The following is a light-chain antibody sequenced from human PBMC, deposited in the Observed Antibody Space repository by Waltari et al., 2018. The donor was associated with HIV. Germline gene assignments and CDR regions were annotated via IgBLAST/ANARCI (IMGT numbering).Light chain of an antibody. CDR3: QQRSNWPLT. V-gene: IGKV3-11*01. CDR1: QSVNRY. Sequence: EIVLTQSPATLSLSPGERATLSCRASQSVNRYLAWFQHKPGQAPRLLIYEASNRATGIPARFSGSGSGTDFTLTIASLEPEDFAIYYCQQRSNWPLTFGGGTKVEIK. CDR2: EAS. J-gene: IGKJ4*01.